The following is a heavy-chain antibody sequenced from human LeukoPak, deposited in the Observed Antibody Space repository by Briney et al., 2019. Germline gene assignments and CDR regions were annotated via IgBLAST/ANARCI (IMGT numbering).Heavy chain of an antibody. CDR1: VYTFTSYG. Sequence: APVKVSCKASVYTFTSYGISWVRQAPGQGLEWMGWISAYNGNTNYAQKLQGRVTMTTDTSTSTAYMELRSLRSDDTAVYYCARTPTIFGVVYNYYYMDVWGKGTTVTVSS. J-gene: IGHJ6*03. CDR2: ISAYNGNT. CDR3: ARTPTIFGVVYNYYYMDV. V-gene: IGHV1-18*01. D-gene: IGHD3-3*01.